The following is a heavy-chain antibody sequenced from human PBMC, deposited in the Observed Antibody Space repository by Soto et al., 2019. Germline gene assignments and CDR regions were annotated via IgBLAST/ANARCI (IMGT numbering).Heavy chain of an antibody. CDR1: GYTFTNHW. J-gene: IGHJ4*02. D-gene: IGHD2-21*01. CDR3: ARGGEPIDY. Sequence: ASVKVSCKASGYTFTNHWMHWVRQVPGQGLEWIGVINPTGEKTSYAQRFQGRLTLTTDTSTSSVYMELSSLRSEDTAVYYCARGGEPIDYWGQGTLVTVSS. V-gene: IGHV1-46*01. CDR2: INPTGEKT.